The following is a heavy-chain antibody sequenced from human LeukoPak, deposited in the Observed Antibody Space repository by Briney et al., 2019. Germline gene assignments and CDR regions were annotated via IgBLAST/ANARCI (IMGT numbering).Heavy chain of an antibody. D-gene: IGHD2-2*01. J-gene: IGHJ4*02. CDR2: IYYSGST. CDR3: ARFVPAASRYYFDY. CDR1: GGSISSGDYY. Sequence: SETLSLTCTVSGGSISSGDYYWSWVRQPPGKGLEWIGYIYYSGSTDYNPSLKSRLTITADTSKDQFSLKLSSVTAADTAVYYCARFVPAASRYYFDYWGQGTLVTVSS. V-gene: IGHV4-30-4*01.